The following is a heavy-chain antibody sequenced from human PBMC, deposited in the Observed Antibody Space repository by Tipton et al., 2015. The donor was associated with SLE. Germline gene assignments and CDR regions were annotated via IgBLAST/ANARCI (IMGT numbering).Heavy chain of an antibody. Sequence: TLSLTYTVSGDSISSAGYYWGWIRQPPGKGLEGIGSFSYRGSTSHNPSLKSRVTISADTSKNQFSLKLSSVTAADTAMYYCAKYVSGSMVDYWGQGTQVTVSS. V-gene: IGHV4-39*01. CDR2: FSYRGST. D-gene: IGHD2-15*01. J-gene: IGHJ4*02. CDR1: GDSISSAGYY. CDR3: AKYVSGSMVDY.